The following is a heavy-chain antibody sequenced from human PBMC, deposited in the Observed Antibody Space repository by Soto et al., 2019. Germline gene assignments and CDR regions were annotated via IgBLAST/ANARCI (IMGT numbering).Heavy chain of an antibody. CDR2: ISGSGGST. Sequence: GGSLRLSCAASGFIFSSYAMSWVRQAPGKGLEWVSAISGSGGSTYYADSVKGRFTISRDNSKNTLYLQMNSLRAEDTAVYYCASVGARTGTYYYYYGMDVTGQKTTVTVSS. CDR3: ASVGARTGTYYYYYGMDV. J-gene: IGHJ6*02. D-gene: IGHD1-1*01. CDR1: GFIFSSYA. V-gene: IGHV3-23*01.